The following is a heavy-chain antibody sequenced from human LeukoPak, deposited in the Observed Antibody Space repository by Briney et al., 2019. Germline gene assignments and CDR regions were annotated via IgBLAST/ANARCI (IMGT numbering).Heavy chain of an antibody. CDR3: ARRLMIVDGGGTYYFNY. J-gene: IGHJ4*02. Sequence: PSETLSLTCTVSGGSISSYYRSWIRQPPGKGLEWIGYIYYSGSTNYNPSLKSRVTISVDTSKNQFSLKLSSVTAADTAVYYCARRLMIVDGGGTYYFNYWGQGTLVTVSS. V-gene: IGHV4-59*01. D-gene: IGHD3-22*01. CDR2: IYYSGST. CDR1: GGSISSYY.